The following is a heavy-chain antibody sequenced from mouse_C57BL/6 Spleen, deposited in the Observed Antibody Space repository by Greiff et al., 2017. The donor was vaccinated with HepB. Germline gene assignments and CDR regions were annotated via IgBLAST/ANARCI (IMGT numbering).Heavy chain of an antibody. CDR3: ASRIRWYFDV. Sequence: QVQLKQPGAELVKPGASVKLSCKASGYTFTSYWMHWVKQRPGRGLEWIGRIDPNSGGTKYNEKFKSKATLTVDKPYSTAYMQLSSLTSEDSAVYYCASRIRWYFDVWGTGTTVTVSS. CDR2: IDPNSGGT. D-gene: IGHD5-2*01. CDR1: GYTFTSYW. J-gene: IGHJ1*03. V-gene: IGHV1-72*01.